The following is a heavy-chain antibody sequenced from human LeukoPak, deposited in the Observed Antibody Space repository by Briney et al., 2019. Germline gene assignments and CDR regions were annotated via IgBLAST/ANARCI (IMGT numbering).Heavy chain of an antibody. CDR2: INSDGSST. CDR3: ARERVGASMDV. J-gene: IGHJ6*02. CDR1: GFTFSNFW. D-gene: IGHD1-26*01. V-gene: IGHV3-74*01. Sequence: PGGSLRLSCVGSGFTFSNFWMHWVRQAPGKGLVWVSRINSDGSSTSYADSVKGRFTISRDNAKNTLYLQMNSLRAEDTAVYYCARERVGASMDVWGQGTTVTVSS.